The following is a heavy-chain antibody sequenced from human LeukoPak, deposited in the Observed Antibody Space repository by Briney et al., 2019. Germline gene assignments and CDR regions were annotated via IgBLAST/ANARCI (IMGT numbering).Heavy chain of an antibody. V-gene: IGHV4-34*01. CDR3: ARGRGKQQLVHWFDA. CDR2: INHSGST. Sequence: PSEILSLTCAVYGGSFSGYYWSWIRQPPGKGLEWIGEINHSGSTNYNPSLKSRVTISVDTSKNQFSLKLSSVTAADTAVYYCARGRGKQQLVHWFDAWGQGTLVTVSS. D-gene: IGHD6-13*01. CDR1: GGSFSGYY. J-gene: IGHJ5*02.